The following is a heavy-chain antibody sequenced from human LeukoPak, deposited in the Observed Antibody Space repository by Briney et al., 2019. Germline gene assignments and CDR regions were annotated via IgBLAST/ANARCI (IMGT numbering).Heavy chain of an antibody. V-gene: IGHV1-69*06. Sequence: ASVKVSCKASGGTFSSYAISWVRQAPGQGLEWMGGIIPIFGTANYAQKFQGRVTITADKSTSTAYMELSSLRSEDTAVYYCAREAYSGYDTVFDYWGQETLVTVSS. CDR2: IIPIFGTA. CDR3: AREAYSGYDTVFDY. J-gene: IGHJ4*02. D-gene: IGHD5-12*01. CDR1: GGTFSSYA.